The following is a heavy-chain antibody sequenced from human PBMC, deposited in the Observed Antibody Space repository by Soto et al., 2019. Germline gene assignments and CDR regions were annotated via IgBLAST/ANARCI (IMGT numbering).Heavy chain of an antibody. CDR1: GGSISSYY. CDR3: ARSWEYSSSWGHNWFDP. D-gene: IGHD6-13*01. CDR2: IYYSGST. J-gene: IGHJ5*02. V-gene: IGHV4-59*01. Sequence: PSETLSLTCTVSGGSISSYYWSWIRQPPGKGLEWIGYIYYSGSTNYNPSLKSRVTISVDTSKNQFSLKLSSVAAADTAVYYCARSWEYSSSWGHNWFDPWGQGTLVTVSS.